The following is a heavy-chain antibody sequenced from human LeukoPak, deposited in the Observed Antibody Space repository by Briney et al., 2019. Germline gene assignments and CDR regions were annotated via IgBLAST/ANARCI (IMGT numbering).Heavy chain of an antibody. CDR3: TTDEDWNYARKDV. Sequence: PGGSLRLSCAASGFTFNYAWMSWVRQVPGKGLEWVGQTVSEIDGGTTDYAAPVKGRFTISRDDSKSTLYLQMYSLKMEDTAVYYCTTDEDWNYARKDVWGQGATVTVSS. D-gene: IGHD1-7*01. J-gene: IGHJ6*02. CDR1: GFTFNYAW. V-gene: IGHV3-15*04. CDR2: TVSEIDGGTT.